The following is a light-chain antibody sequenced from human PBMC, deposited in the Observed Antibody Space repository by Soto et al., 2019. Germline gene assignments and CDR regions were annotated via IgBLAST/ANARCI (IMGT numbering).Light chain of an antibody. CDR1: PSLSSTQ. V-gene: IGKV3-20*01. J-gene: IGKJ1*01. Sequence: EIVLTQSPGTLSLSPGERATLSCRASPSLSSTQLAWYQQKPGQAPRLLIYDASTRATDIPDRFSGSGSGTDFTLPISRLEPEDFAVYYCQQFGSSPVTFGQGTKVEIK. CDR2: DAS. CDR3: QQFGSSPVT.